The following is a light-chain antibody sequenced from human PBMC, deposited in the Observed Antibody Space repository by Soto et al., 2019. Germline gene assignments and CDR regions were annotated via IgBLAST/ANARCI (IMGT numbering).Light chain of an antibody. V-gene: IGKV2-28*01. CDR1: QSLLYNNTYNY. CDR3: QQYSTSPWT. J-gene: IGKJ1*01. Sequence: EIVMTQSPLTLPVTPGEPASISCRSSQSLLYNNTYNYLDWYVQKPGQSPQLLIYFGSNRAPGVPDRFSGSGSGTDFTLKINRVEAEDVGTYYCQQYSTSPWTFGQGTKVEIK. CDR2: FGS.